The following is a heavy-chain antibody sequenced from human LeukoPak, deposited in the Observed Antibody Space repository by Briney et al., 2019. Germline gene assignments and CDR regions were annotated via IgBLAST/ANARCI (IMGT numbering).Heavy chain of an antibody. D-gene: IGHD3-10*01. CDR2: SIPIFGTA. V-gene: IGHV1-69*05. CDR3: ARSGSGSYYMGDYFDY. CDR1: GGTFSSYA. J-gene: IGHJ4*02. Sequence: SVKVSCKASGGTFSSYAISWGRQAPGQGLECMGGSIPIFGTANYAQKCQGRVTITTAESTSTAYMDLSSLRSEATAVYYCARSGSGSYYMGDYFDYWGQGTLVTVSS.